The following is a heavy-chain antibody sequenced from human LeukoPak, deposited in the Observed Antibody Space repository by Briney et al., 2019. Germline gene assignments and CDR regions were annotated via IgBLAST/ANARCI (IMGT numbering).Heavy chain of an antibody. V-gene: IGHV3-7*01. Sequence: GGSLRLSCAASGFTFSSYWMSWVRQAPGKGLEWVANIKQDGSEKYYVDSVKGRFTISRDNAKNSLYLQMNSLRAEDTAVYYCARDSVVPAAIPDAFDIWGQGTMATVSS. J-gene: IGHJ3*02. CDR2: IKQDGSEK. D-gene: IGHD2-2*01. CDR3: ARDSVVPAAIPDAFDI. CDR1: GFTFSSYW.